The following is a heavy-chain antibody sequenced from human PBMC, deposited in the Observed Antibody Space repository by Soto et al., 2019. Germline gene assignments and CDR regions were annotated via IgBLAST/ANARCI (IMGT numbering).Heavy chain of an antibody. V-gene: IGHV3-23*01. Sequence: EVQLLASGGGLVQPGGSLRLSCAASGFTFRNFAMTWFRQPPGKGLEGVSGIGSGGGDTYYADSVKGRFTISRDDSTNTRGLEMNTVRTEDTAIYFCAKDRVNGNSVWDPFDIWGHGTMVTVSS. J-gene: IGHJ3*02. CDR2: IGSGGGDT. CDR3: AKDRVNGNSVWDPFDI. CDR1: GFTFRNFA. D-gene: IGHD2-8*01.